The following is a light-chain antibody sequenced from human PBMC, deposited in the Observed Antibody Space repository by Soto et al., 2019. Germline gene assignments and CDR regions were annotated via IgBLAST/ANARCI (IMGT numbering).Light chain of an antibody. CDR1: SSDVGSYNL. CDR2: EVS. CDR3: CSYAGSSTYV. V-gene: IGLV2-23*02. Sequence: QPVLTQPASGSGSPGQSITISCTGTSSDVGSYNLVSWYQQHPGKAPKPMIYEVSKRPSGVSNRFSGSKSGNTASLTISGLQAEDEADYYCCSYAGSSTYVFGTGTKVTVL. J-gene: IGLJ1*01.